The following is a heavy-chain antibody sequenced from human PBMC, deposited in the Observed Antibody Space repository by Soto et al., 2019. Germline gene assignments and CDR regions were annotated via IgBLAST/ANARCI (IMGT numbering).Heavy chain of an antibody. CDR3: VSRPGGGGY. D-gene: IGHD3-10*01. CDR2: IYSGGYT. CDR1: GFTVSNNY. J-gene: IGHJ4*01. V-gene: IGHV3-53*01. Sequence: EVQLVESGGGLIQPGGSLRLSCAVSGFTVSNNYMSWVRQAPGEGLEGVSVIYSGGYTAYGESVKGGFTISRDNSKNTVYLQINRRLTGDASVSYSVSRPGGGGYWGQGTLVTVSS.